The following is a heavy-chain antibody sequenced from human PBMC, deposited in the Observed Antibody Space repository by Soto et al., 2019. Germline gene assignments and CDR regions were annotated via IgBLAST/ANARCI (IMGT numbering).Heavy chain of an antibody. V-gene: IGHV3-48*02. CDR3: ARDWGVYDSDITAHIHHLDA. D-gene: IGHD3-22*01. Sequence: DSVRGRFTISRDNAKNSLYLQMNSLRDEDTAVYYFARDWGVYDSDITAHIHHLDAWGQGTPVTVSS. J-gene: IGHJ5*02.